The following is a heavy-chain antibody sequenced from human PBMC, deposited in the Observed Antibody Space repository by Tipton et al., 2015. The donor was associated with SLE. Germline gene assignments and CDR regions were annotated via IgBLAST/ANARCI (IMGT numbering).Heavy chain of an antibody. V-gene: IGHV4-39*01. CDR2: IHYRGAT. Sequence: TLSLTCTVSGASISTSGYCWSWIRQPPGKGLEWIGSIHYRGATYFNPSLKSRVSMSVATSKNQFSLKLPSVTAADTAVYSCARRERGYSYAPFDYWGQGTLITVSS. D-gene: IGHD5-18*01. J-gene: IGHJ4*02. CDR1: GASISTSGYC. CDR3: ARRERGYSYAPFDY.